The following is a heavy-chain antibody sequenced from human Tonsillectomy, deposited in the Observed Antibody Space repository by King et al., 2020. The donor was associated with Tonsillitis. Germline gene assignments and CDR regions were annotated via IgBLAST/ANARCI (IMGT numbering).Heavy chain of an antibody. CDR2: IIGICGST. CDR1: GFSFSHYA. J-gene: IGHJ4*02. Sequence: QLVQSWGGLVQPVGALRLSCAPSGFSFSHYAVGWVRRAPGKGLGCVSAIIGICGSTYYADSVNGRFTISRDNSKETLYLQMNSLRAEDTALYYCAKGGYTYGYFDYWGQGTLVTVSS. CDR3: AKGGYTYGYFDY. V-gene: IGHV3-23*04. D-gene: IGHD5-18*01.